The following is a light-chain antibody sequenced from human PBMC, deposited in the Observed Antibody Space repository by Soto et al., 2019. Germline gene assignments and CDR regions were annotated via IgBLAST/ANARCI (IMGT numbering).Light chain of an antibody. J-gene: IGKJ2*01. CDR3: QQYGSSTYT. CDR2: GAS. Sequence: EIVLTQSPGSLSLSPRERATLSCRASQSVSSNHLAWYQQKPGQPPRLLIYGASRRASGIPDRFSGSGSGTDFTLTISRLEPEDFAVYYRQQYGSSTYTFGQGTKVEIK. CDR1: QSVSSNH. V-gene: IGKV3-20*01.